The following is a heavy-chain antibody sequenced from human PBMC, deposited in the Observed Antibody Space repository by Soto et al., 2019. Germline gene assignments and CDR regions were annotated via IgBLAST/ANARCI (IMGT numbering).Heavy chain of an antibody. J-gene: IGHJ5*02. CDR3: AREGGYYGSGKPTDP. Sequence: QVQLQQWGAGLLKPSETLSLTCAVYGGSFSGYYWSWIRQPPGKGLEWIGEINHSGSTNYNPSLKSRVTISVDTSKNQFSLKLSSVTAADTAVYYCAREGGYYGSGKPTDPWGQGTLVTVSS. CDR2: INHSGST. CDR1: GGSFSGYY. V-gene: IGHV4-34*01. D-gene: IGHD3-10*01.